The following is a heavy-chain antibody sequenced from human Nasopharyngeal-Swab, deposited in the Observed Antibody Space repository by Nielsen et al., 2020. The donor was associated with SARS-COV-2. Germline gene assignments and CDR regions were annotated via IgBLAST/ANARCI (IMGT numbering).Heavy chain of an antibody. CDR3: ARRDTAMVLTDY. Sequence: VRQAPGKGLEWVSYIRSSSSTIYYADSVKGRFTISRDNAKNSLYLQMNSLRDEDTAVYYCARRDTAMVLTDYWGQGTLVTVSS. V-gene: IGHV3-48*02. CDR2: IRSSSSTI. J-gene: IGHJ4*02. D-gene: IGHD5-18*01.